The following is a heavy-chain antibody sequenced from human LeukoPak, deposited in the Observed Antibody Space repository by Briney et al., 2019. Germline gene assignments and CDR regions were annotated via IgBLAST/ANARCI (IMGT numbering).Heavy chain of an antibody. D-gene: IGHD2-2*01. CDR3: AKRTEYCSSTRCAFWYFDL. J-gene: IGHJ2*01. CDR1: GITVSSYA. CDR2: ISGSGGRT. Sequence: GGSLRLSCAPPGITVSSYAMSWVRQAPGKGLDWVSRISGSGGRTHYADSVKGRFTISRDNAKNTLYLQMDSLRGEDTAVYYCAKRTEYCSSTRCAFWYFDLWGRGTLVTVSS. V-gene: IGHV3-23*01.